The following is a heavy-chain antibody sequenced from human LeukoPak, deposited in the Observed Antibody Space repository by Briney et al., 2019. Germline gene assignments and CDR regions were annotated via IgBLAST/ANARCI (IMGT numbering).Heavy chain of an antibody. CDR1: GFTFTNYG. Sequence: GGSLRLSCAASGFTFTNYGMHWVRQAPGKGLEWVAVIWYDGSNKYYADSVKGRFTISRDNSKDTLYLQMNSLRAEDTAVYYCATDSSLCPDSWGQGTLVTVSS. D-gene: IGHD2-2*01. J-gene: IGHJ5*01. CDR2: IWYDGSNK. V-gene: IGHV3-33*01. CDR3: ATDSSLCPDS.